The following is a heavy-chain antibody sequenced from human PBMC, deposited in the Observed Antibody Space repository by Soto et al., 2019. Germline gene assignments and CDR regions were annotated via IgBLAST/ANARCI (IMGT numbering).Heavy chain of an antibody. V-gene: IGHV3-48*01. CDR1: GFTFSTYS. CDR2: ISSSSSTI. D-gene: IGHD3-22*01. CDR3: ARPTYYYDSSGPPAY. J-gene: IGHJ4*02. Sequence: GGSLRLSCAASGFTFSTYSMNWVRQAPGKGLEWVSYISSSSSTIFYTDSVKGRFTVSRDNAKNSLYLQMNSLRAEDTAVYYSARPTYYYDSSGPPAYRGQGTLVTVSS.